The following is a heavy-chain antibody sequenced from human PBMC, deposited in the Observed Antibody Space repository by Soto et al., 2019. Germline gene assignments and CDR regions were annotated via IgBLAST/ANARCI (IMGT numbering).Heavy chain of an antibody. CDR1: GFTFSNAW. CDR2: IKSKTDGGTT. J-gene: IGHJ4*02. D-gene: IGHD2-15*01. V-gene: IGHV3-15*07. CDR3: TTESLQVFHCSGGSCYSRADY. Sequence: GGSLRLSCAASGFTFSNAWMNWVRQAPGKGLEWVGRIKSKTDGGTTDYVAPGKGRLTISREESKNTLYLQMNRLKTEDTAVYYCTTESLQVFHCSGGSCYSRADYWGQGTLVTVSS.